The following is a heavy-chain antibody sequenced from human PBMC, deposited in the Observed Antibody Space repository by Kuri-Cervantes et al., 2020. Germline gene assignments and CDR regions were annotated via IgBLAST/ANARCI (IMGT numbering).Heavy chain of an antibody. V-gene: IGHV4-38-2*01. Sequence: GSLRLSCAVSGYSISSGYYWGWIRQPPGKGLEWIGSIYHSGSTHYNPSLKSRVTISVDTSKNQFSLKLSSVTAADTAVYYCAGAWDSSGYYLLSFDLWGRGTLVTVSS. CDR3: AGAWDSSGYYLLSFDL. CDR1: GYSISSGYY. J-gene: IGHJ2*01. CDR2: IYHSGST. D-gene: IGHD3-22*01.